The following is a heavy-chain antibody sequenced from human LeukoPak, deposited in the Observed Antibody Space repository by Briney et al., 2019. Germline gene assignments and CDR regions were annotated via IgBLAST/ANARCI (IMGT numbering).Heavy chain of an antibody. Sequence: SETLSLTCTVSGDSISGYFWSWIRQPAGKGLEWIGRMHADGDSNYNPSLKSRITLSFDTPENQFSLTLTSVTAADTAVYFCARAPSGCGGTCALDSWGQGTLVTVSS. V-gene: IGHV4-4*07. D-gene: IGHD2-15*01. CDR2: MHADGDS. J-gene: IGHJ4*02. CDR1: GDSISGYF. CDR3: ARAPSGCGGTCALDS.